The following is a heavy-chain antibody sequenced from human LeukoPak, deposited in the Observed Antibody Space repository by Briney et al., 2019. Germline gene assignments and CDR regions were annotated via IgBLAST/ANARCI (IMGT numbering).Heavy chain of an antibody. CDR3: AKDVGGIAAAETLYNWFDP. CDR1: GFIFNNYA. D-gene: IGHD6-13*01. CDR2: ISGSGRNT. Sequence: GGTLRLSCAASGFIFNNYALSWVRQTPGKGLEWVSAISGSGRNTYYADSVKGRFTISRDNSKNTLYLQMNSLRAEDTAVYYCAKDVGGIAAAETLYNWFDPWGQGTLVTVSS. J-gene: IGHJ5*02. V-gene: IGHV3-23*01.